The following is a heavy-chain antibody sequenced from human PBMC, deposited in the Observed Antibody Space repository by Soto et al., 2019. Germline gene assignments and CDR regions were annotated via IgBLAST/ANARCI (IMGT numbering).Heavy chain of an antibody. J-gene: IGHJ6*02. Sequence: SETLSLTCTVSGGSVSSGDYFWSWLRQSPGKRLEWIAYIYYSGSTNYNPSLKSRATISVDTSKSQVSLTLTSMTAADAALYSGAKSPIYSYCGLDVWGQGAGVT. CDR2: IYYSGST. CDR3: AKSPIYSYCGLDV. V-gene: IGHV4-61*08. CDR1: GGSVSSGDYF. D-gene: IGHD2-21*01.